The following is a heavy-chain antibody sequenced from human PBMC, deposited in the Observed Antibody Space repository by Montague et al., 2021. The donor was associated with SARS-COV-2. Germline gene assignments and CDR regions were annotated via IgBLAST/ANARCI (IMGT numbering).Heavy chain of an antibody. Sequence: SLRLSCAASGFSFSSYEMNWVRQAPGKGLEWLSYISSRGDHIYYTDSLKGRFTVSRDNAGSSLFLQIDSLRVEDTAVYYCATDRRPDSDGSGSLDNWGQGTLVTVSS. CDR1: GFSFSSYE. D-gene: IGHD3-10*01. J-gene: IGHJ4*02. CDR3: ATDRRPDSDGSGSLDN. V-gene: IGHV3-48*03. CDR2: ISSRGDHI.